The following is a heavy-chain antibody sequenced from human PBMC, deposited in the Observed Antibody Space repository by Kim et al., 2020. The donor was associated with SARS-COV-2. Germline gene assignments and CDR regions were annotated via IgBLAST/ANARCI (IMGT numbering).Heavy chain of an antibody. CDR2: ISGDGGST. Sequence: GGSLRLSCAASGFTFDDCAMHWVRQAPGKGLEWVSLISGDGGSTYYADSVKGRFTISRDNSKNSLYLQMNSLRTEDTALYYCAKTSKGYSYGYYYYYGMDVWGQGTTVTVSS. CDR1: GFTFDDCA. V-gene: IGHV3-43*02. J-gene: IGHJ6*02. D-gene: IGHD5-18*01. CDR3: AKTSKGYSYGYYYYYGMDV.